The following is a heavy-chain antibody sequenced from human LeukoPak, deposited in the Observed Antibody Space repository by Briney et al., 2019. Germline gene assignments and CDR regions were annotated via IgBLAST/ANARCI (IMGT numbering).Heavy chain of an antibody. CDR3: AKDLVYSSSVVSRDAFDI. D-gene: IGHD6-6*01. V-gene: IGHV3-23*01. CDR2: ISGSGGST. J-gene: IGHJ3*02. CDR1: GFTFSSYA. Sequence: GGSLRLSCAASGFTFSSYAVSWVRQAPGKGLEWVSAISGSGGSTYYADSVKGRFTISRDNSKNTLYLQMNSLGAEDTAVYYCAKDLVYSSSVVSRDAFDIWGQGTMVTVSS.